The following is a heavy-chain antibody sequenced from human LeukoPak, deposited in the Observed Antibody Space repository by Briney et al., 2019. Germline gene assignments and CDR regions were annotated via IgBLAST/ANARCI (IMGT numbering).Heavy chain of an antibody. CDR2: IIPIFGTA. CDR1: GGTFSSYA. D-gene: IGHD5-24*01. J-gene: IGHJ5*02. Sequence: SVKVSCKASGGTFSSYAISWVRQAPGQGLEWMGGIIPIFGTANYAQKFQGRVTITTDESTSTAYMELSSLRSEDTAVYYCARDVRWLRNFDPWGQGTLVTVSS. V-gene: IGHV1-69*05. CDR3: ARDVRWLRNFDP.